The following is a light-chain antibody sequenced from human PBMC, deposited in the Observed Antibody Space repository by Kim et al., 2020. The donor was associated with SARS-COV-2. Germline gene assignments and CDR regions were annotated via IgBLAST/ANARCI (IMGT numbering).Light chain of an antibody. CDR2: WAS. CDR3: QQYYSTPYT. J-gene: IGKJ2*01. Sequence: DIVMTQSPDSLAVSLGERATINCKSSQSVLYSSNNKNYLAWYQQKPGQPPKLLIYWASTRESGVPDRFSGRGSGTDFTLTISSLQAEYVAVYYCQQYYSTPYTFGQGTKLEI. CDR1: QSVLYSSNNKNY. V-gene: IGKV4-1*01.